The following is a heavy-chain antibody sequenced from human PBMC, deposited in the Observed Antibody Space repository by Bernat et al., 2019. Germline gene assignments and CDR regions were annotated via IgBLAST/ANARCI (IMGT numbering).Heavy chain of an antibody. J-gene: IGHJ5*02. CDR1: GGSISSSSYH. D-gene: IGHD4-17*01. Sequence: QLQLQESGPGLVKPSETLSLTCTVSGGSISSSSYHWGWIRQPPGKGLEWIGSSYYSGSTYYNPSLKSRVTISVDTSRNQFSLKLSSVTAADTAVYYCARRSYGGYGNWFDPWGQGTLVTVSS. CDR3: ARRSYGGYGNWFDP. V-gene: IGHV4-39*01. CDR2: SYYSGST.